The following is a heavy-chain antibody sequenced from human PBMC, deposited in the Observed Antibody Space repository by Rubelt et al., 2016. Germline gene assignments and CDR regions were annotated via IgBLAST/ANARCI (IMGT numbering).Heavy chain of an antibody. V-gene: IGHV1-18*01. CDR3: AREDGDY. CDR2: ISTSNGNI. CDR1: GYTFTTFG. D-gene: IGHD5-24*01. J-gene: IGHJ4*02. Sequence: QVQLVQSGAEVKKPGASVKVSCKTSGYTFTTFGISWIRQAPGQGLEWMGWISTSNGNIKYGEKFQGRVTMTTDTATSTVCMGMRSLRSDDTAVFYCAREDGDYWGQGTLVTVSS.